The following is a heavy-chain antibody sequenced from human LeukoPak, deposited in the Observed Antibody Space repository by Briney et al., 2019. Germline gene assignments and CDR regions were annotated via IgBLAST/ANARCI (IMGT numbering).Heavy chain of an antibody. V-gene: IGHV3-23*01. D-gene: IGHD3-10*01. J-gene: IGHJ6*02. Sequence: GGSLRLSCAASGFTFSSYAMSWVRQAPGKGLEWVSAISGSGDSTYYADSVKGRFTISRDNAKNSLYLQMNSLRAEDTAVYYCARAGEYYYGSGSKHYYYYGMDVWGQGTTVTVSS. CDR1: GFTFSSYA. CDR2: ISGSGDST. CDR3: ARAGEYYYGSGSKHYYYYGMDV.